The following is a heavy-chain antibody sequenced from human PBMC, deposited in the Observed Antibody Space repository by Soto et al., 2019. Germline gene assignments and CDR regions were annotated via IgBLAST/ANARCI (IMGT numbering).Heavy chain of an antibody. V-gene: IGHV3-30-3*01. Sequence: GGSLRRSCAASGFTFSSYAMHGGRQAPGKGLEWVAVISYDGSNKYYADSVKGRFTISRDNSKNTLYLQMNSLRAEDTAVYYCARNAYYYDSSPGYWGQGTLVTVSS. CDR2: ISYDGSNK. J-gene: IGHJ4*02. CDR3: ARNAYYYDSSPGY. CDR1: GFTFSSYA. D-gene: IGHD3-22*01.